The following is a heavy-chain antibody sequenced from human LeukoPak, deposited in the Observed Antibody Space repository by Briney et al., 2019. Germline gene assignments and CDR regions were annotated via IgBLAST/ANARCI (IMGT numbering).Heavy chain of an antibody. D-gene: IGHD5-12*01. Sequence: ASVKVSCKASGGTFSSYAISWVRQAPGQGLEWMGGIIPTFGTANYAQKFQGRVTITADESTSTAYMELSSLRSEDTAVYYCARSTAYGGYLGIDYYFDYWGQGTLVTVSS. J-gene: IGHJ4*02. V-gene: IGHV1-69*13. CDR1: GGTFSSYA. CDR2: IIPTFGTA. CDR3: ARSTAYGGYLGIDYYFDY.